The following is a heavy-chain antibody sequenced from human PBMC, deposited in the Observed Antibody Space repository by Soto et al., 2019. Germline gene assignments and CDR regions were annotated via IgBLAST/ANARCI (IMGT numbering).Heavy chain of an antibody. CDR3: VGGQYYFDY. Sequence: QVQLVESGGGVVQPGRSLRLSCAASGCPFTSYGMHWVREGPDKGLEWVAIISYDGSDKYYADSVKGRFTISRDNSKNMLYLQMNSLRPEDTALYYCVGGQYYFDYRGQGTLVIVSS. D-gene: IGHD3-10*01. V-gene: IGHV3-30*03. J-gene: IGHJ4*02. CDR1: GCPFTSYG. CDR2: ISYDGSDK.